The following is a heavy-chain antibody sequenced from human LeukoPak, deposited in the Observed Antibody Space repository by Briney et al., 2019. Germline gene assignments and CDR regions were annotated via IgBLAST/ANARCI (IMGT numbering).Heavy chain of an antibody. CDR3: AKEGDQFRGYLDV. CDR1: GFTFSRLG. Sequence: GGSLRLSCAASGFTFSRLGMQWVRQAPGKGLEWVAVIHNGGTMGQYADSVKGRFTISKDNSQDTLYLQMNSLRDDDTAVYYCAKEGDQFRGYLDVWGKGTTVTVSS. J-gene: IGHJ6*03. CDR2: IHNGGTMG. V-gene: IGHV3-NL1*01. D-gene: IGHD3-16*01.